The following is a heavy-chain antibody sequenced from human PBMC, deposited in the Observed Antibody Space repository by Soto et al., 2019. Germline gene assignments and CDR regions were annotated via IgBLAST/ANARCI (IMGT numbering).Heavy chain of an antibody. CDR3: ARDPCDYYYGMDV. J-gene: IGHJ6*02. CDR1: GFTFSSYG. V-gene: IGHV3-33*01. CDR2: IWYDESKK. Sequence: QVQLVESGGGVVQPGRSLRLSCAASGFTFSSYGMQWVRQAPGKGLEWVAVIWYDESKKYDEDSVKGRFTISRDNSKNTLYLQMNSLRAEDTAVYYSARDPCDYYYGMDVWGQGTTVTVSS.